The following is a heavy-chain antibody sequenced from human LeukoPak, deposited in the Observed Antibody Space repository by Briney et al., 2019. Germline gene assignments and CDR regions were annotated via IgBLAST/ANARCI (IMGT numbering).Heavy chain of an antibody. J-gene: IGHJ4*02. CDR2: ISGGGETT. Sequence: GGSLRLSCAASGFTFNNYAMNWVRQAPGKGLEWVSSISGGGETTYYADSAKGPFTISRDNSQNTLYLQMNNLRAEDTAVYYCARDYADYVGYFFFDYWGQGTLVTVSS. CDR3: ARDYADYVGYFFFDY. CDR1: GFTFNNYA. D-gene: IGHD4-17*01. V-gene: IGHV3-23*01.